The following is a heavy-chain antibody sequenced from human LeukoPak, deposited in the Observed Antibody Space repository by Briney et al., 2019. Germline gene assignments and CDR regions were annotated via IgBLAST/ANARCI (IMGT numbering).Heavy chain of an antibody. J-gene: IGHJ6*03. CDR2: IIPIFGTA. D-gene: IGHD2-2*02. V-gene: IGHV1-69*01. Sequence: ASVKVSCKASGGTFSSYAVSWVRQAPGQGLEWMGGIIPIFGTANYAQKFQGRVTITADESTSTAYMELSSLRSEDTAVYYCARRVSVVVPAAIGHYYYYMDVWGKGTTVTVSS. CDR3: ARRVSVVVPAAIGHYYYYMDV. CDR1: GGTFSSYA.